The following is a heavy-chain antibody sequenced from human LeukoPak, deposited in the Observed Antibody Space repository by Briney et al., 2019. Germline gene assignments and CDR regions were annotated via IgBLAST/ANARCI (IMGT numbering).Heavy chain of an antibody. V-gene: IGHV4-39*01. CDR1: GGSISRSSYY. Sequence: SETLSLTCTVSGGSISRSSYYWGWIRESPGKGLEWIGSIYYSDSGTMYYNPSLKSRVTMSADTSKNQFSLRVISVTAADTAVYYCARRPPALGAFDIWGQGTMVSVSS. J-gene: IGHJ3*02. CDR3: ARRPPALGAFDI. CDR2: IYYSDSGTM.